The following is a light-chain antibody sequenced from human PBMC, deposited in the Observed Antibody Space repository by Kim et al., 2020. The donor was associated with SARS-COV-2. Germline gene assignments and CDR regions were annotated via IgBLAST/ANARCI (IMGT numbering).Light chain of an antibody. J-gene: IGKJ1*01. Sequence: ASIGDRVTIICRASQSIGNYLKWYQQTPGKAPKLLIFGASTLQSGVPSRFGGSGSGTHFTLTISSLQPEDFATYYCQQSYSGLWTFGPGTKVDIK. V-gene: IGKV1-39*01. CDR1: QSIGNY. CDR3: QQSYSGLWT. CDR2: GAS.